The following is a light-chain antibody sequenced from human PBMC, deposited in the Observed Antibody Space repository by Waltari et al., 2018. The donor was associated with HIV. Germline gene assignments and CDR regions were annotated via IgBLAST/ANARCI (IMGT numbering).Light chain of an antibody. J-gene: IGLJ2*01. Sequence: QSALTQPASVSGSPGQSITISCTGTRSDIGAYESVSWYRQHPDKAPQHLIYDVVYRPPGVAPRLSGSKSGNTASLTISGLQADDEAVYSCSSYTTTNTIIFGGGTKLTVL. CDR1: RSDIGAYES. CDR3: SSYTTTNTII. CDR2: DVV. V-gene: IGLV2-14*03.